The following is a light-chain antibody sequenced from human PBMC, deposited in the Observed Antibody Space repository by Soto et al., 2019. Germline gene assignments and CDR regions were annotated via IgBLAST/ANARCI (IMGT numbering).Light chain of an antibody. CDR3: QPSSVWPSELT. Sequence: ALTQSPATLSLPQGDRATLSCRASHRVRSSLAWVQPKTGQAPRLISYDASKRATGIPGRFSGSASGSDFSLTISRLEPGDFAVYFRQPSSVWPSELTCGGGP. CDR1: HRVRSS. V-gene: IGKV3-11*01. J-gene: IGKJ4*01. CDR2: DAS.